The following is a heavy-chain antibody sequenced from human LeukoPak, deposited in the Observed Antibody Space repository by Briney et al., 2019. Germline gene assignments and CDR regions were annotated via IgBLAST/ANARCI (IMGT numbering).Heavy chain of an antibody. CDR2: INPNSGGT. CDR1: GYTFTGYY. V-gene: IGHV1-2*02. Sequence: GASVKVSCKASGYTFTGYYMHWVRQAPGQGLELMGWINPNSGGTNYAQKFQGRVTMTRDTSISTAYMELSRLRSDDTAVYYCARSGSSGARAHFQHWGQGTLVTVSS. D-gene: IGHD6-19*01. J-gene: IGHJ1*01. CDR3: ARSGSSGARAHFQH.